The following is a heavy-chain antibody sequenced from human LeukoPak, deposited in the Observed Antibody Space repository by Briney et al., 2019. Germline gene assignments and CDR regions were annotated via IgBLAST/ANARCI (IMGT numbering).Heavy chain of an antibody. CDR3: ASRGDGYSYFDWYFDL. D-gene: IGHD5-24*01. V-gene: IGHV4-59*01. CDR2: IYYNGNT. J-gene: IGHJ2*01. Sequence: SEILSLTCTVSGGSINNYYWSWIRQPPGKGLEWIAYIYYNGNTNYNPSLKSRITISADTSKDQFSLKLSSVTAADTAVYYCASRGDGYSYFDWYFDLWGRGTLVTVSS. CDR1: GGSINNYY.